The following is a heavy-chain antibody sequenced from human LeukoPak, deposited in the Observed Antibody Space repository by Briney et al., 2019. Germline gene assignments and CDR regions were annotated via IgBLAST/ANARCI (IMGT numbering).Heavy chain of an antibody. CDR2: IYSGGST. Sequence: GGSLRLSCAASGFTFSSSAMSWVRQAPGKGLEWVSVIYSGGSTYYADSVKGRFTISRDNSKNTLYLQMNSLRAEDTAVYYCARVLADYVWGSYRADYFDYWGQGTLVTVSS. V-gene: IGHV3-53*01. CDR1: GFTFSSSA. CDR3: ARVLADYVWGSYRADYFDY. J-gene: IGHJ4*02. D-gene: IGHD3-16*02.